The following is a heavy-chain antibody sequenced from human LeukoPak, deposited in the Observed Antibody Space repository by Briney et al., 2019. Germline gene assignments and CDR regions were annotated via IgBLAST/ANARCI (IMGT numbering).Heavy chain of an antibody. CDR3: ASSALVRGVRAYFDY. Sequence: PSETLSLTCTVSGGSISSSSYYWGWIRQPAGKGLEWIGRIYTSGSTNYNPSLKSRVTISVDTSKNQFSLKLSSVTAADTAVYYCASSALVRGVRAYFDYWGQGTLVTVSS. V-gene: IGHV4-61*02. J-gene: IGHJ4*02. D-gene: IGHD3-10*01. CDR2: IYTSGST. CDR1: GGSISSSSYY.